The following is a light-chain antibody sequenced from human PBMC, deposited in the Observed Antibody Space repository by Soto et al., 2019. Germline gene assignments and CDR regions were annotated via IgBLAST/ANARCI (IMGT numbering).Light chain of an antibody. J-gene: IGKJ2*01. Sequence: DIVMTQSPDSLAVSLGERATINCKSSQSVLYSSINKNYLAWYQQKPGQPPKLLIYWASTRESGVPDRFSGSGSGTDFTLTISSLQAEDVAVYYCQQYFTPPQYTFGQGTKLEIK. CDR3: QQYFTPPQYT. CDR1: QSVLYSSINKNY. CDR2: WAS. V-gene: IGKV4-1*01.